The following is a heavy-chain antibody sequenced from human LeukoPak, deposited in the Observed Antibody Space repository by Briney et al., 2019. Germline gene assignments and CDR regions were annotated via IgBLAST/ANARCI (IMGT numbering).Heavy chain of an antibody. D-gene: IGHD3-10*01. Sequence: ASVKVSCKASGGTFSSYAISWVRQAPGQGLEWMGRIIPIFGIANYAQKFQGRVTITADKSTSTAYMELSSLRSEDTAVYYCARLFGSAAGRPDPFDYWGQGTLVTVSS. CDR2: IIPIFGIA. CDR3: ARLFGSAAGRPDPFDY. J-gene: IGHJ4*02. V-gene: IGHV1-69*04. CDR1: GGTFSSYA.